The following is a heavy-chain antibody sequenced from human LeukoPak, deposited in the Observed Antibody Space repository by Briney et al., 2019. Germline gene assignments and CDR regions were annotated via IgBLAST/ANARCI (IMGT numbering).Heavy chain of an antibody. V-gene: IGHV4-59*08. CDR3: ATRDDSPRDYYYYGMDV. Sequence: SETLSLTCTVSGGSMRSYYWSWIRQPPGKGLEWIGYIFNSGSTYYNPSLNSRVTISVDTSKNQFSLRLSSVTAADTAVYYCATRDDSPRDYYYYGMDVWGQGTTVTVSS. CDR1: GGSMRSYY. J-gene: IGHJ6*02. CDR2: IFNSGST. D-gene: IGHD1-1*01.